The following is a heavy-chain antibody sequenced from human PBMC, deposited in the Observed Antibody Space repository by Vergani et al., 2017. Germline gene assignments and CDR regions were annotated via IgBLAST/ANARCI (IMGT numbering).Heavy chain of an antibody. CDR3: ARDFLTRVTTLDYYYMGV. CDR1: GFPFSDYG. J-gene: IGHJ6*03. CDR2: ISYDGNKK. D-gene: IGHD1-1*01. Sequence: VQLVESGGGEVQPGRSLRLSCSAAGFPFSDYGVHWVRQAPGKGLEWVSVISYDGNKKNYADSVKGRFTISRDNSKNTLYLEMNAVRAEDTAVYYCARDFLTRVTTLDYYYMGVWGKGTTVTVSS. V-gene: IGHV3-30*03.